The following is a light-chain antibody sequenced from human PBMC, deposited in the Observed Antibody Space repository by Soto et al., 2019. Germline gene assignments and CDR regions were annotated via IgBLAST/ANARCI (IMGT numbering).Light chain of an antibody. Sequence: AIQLTQSPSSLSASVGDRVTITCRASQGISSALAWYQQKPGEPPNLLIYDASSLQSGVPSSLSGSGSGTDFTLTISSLQPEDSATYYCQQFKSYPITFGQGTRLEIK. CDR3: QQFKSYPIT. CDR2: DAS. J-gene: IGKJ5*01. CDR1: QGISSA. V-gene: IGKV1-13*02.